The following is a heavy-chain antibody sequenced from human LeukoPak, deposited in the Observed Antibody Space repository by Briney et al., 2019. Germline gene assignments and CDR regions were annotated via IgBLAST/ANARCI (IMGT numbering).Heavy chain of an antibody. J-gene: IGHJ3*02. V-gene: IGHV1-18*01. CDR2: ISSYNGDT. CDR3: ARFQYYDILTGYYGAFDI. Sequence: ASVKVSCKASGYTFSNYGISWVRQAPGQGLEWMGWISSYNGDTNYPQKRQGRVTMTTDTSTSTAYMELRSLRSDDTAVYYCARFQYYDILTGYYGAFDIWGQGTMVTVSS. D-gene: IGHD3-9*01. CDR1: GYTFSNYG.